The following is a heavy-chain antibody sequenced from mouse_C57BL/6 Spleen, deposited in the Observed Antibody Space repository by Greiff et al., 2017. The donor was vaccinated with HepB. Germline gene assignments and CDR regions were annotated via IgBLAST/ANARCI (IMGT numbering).Heavy chain of an antibody. CDR2: INPNNGGT. CDR3: ARGDYYGSIPYWYFDV. V-gene: IGHV1-26*01. CDR1: GYTLTDYY. Sequence: VQLQQSGPELVKPGASVKISCKASGYTLTDYYMNWVKQSHGKSLEWIGDINPNNGGTSYNQKFKGKATLTVDKSSSTAYMELRSLTSEDSAVYYCARGDYYGSIPYWYFDVWGTGTTVTVSS. D-gene: IGHD1-1*01. J-gene: IGHJ1*03.